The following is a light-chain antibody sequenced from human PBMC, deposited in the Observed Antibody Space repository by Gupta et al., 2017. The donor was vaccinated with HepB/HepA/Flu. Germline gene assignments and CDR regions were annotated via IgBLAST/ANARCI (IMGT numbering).Light chain of an antibody. CDR3: QQYGSSPYT. CDR1: QSVSSSY. Sequence: EIVLTQPPDTLSLSPGERATLSCRASQSVSSSYLAWYQQKPGQAPRLLIYGASNWATGIPDRFSGSGSGTDFTLTISRLEPEDFAVYYCQQYGSSPYTFGQGTKLEIK. V-gene: IGKV3-20*01. CDR2: GAS. J-gene: IGKJ2*01.